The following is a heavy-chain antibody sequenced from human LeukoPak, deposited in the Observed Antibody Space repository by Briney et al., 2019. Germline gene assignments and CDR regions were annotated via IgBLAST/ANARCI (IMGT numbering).Heavy chain of an antibody. Sequence: GESLQISCKGSGYIFTSYWIGWVRQMPGKGLEWMGIIYPGDSDTRYSPSFQGQVTISADKSISTAYLQWSSLKASDTAMYYCARRVRYYGSGSYSYNWFDPWGQGTLVTVSS. D-gene: IGHD3-10*01. CDR3: ARRVRYYGSGSYSYNWFDP. J-gene: IGHJ5*02. CDR2: IYPGDSDT. V-gene: IGHV5-51*01. CDR1: GYIFTSYW.